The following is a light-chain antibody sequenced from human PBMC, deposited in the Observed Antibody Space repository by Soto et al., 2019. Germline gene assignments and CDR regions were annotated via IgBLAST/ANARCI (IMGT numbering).Light chain of an antibody. Sequence: QSALTQPASVSGSPGQSITISCTGTSSDVGSYNLVSWYQHRPGKAPKLILYEGNKRPSGISNRFSASKSGNTASLTISGLQAEDEADYYCSSYAGFSTSVIFGGGTKLTVL. CDR3: SSYAGFSTSVI. CDR2: EGN. CDR1: SSDVGSYNL. J-gene: IGLJ2*01. V-gene: IGLV2-23*01.